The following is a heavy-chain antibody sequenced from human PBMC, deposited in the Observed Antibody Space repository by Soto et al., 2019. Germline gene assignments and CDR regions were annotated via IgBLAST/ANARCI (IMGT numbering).Heavy chain of an antibody. V-gene: IGHV1-18*01. J-gene: IGHJ6*02. CDR2: ISAYNGNT. CDR3: ARDGCRRIRIHGVVISSAFSMDV. Sequence: ASVKVSCKASGYTFTSYGISWVRQAPGQGLEWMGWISAYNGNTNYAQKLQGRVTMTTDTSTSTAYMELRSLRSDDTAVYYCARDGCRRIRIHGVVISSAFSMDVWGQGTTVTVSS. CDR1: GYTFTSYG. D-gene: IGHD3-3*01.